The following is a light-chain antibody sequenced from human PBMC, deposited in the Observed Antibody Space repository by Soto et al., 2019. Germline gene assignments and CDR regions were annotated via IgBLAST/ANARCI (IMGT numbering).Light chain of an antibody. CDR3: QQYGSSPPGTT. CDR2: GAS. J-gene: IGKJ3*01. CDR1: QSVSSNY. Sequence: EIVLTQSPGTLSLSPGERATLSCRASQSVSSNYLAWYQQKPGQAPRLLIYGASSRATGIPDRFSGGGSGTDFTLTISRLEPEDFAVYYCQQYGSSPPGTTFGPGTKVDIK. V-gene: IGKV3-20*01.